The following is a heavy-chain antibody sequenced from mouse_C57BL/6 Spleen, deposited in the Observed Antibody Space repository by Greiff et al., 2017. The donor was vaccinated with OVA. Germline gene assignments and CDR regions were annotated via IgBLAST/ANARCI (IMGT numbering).Heavy chain of an antibody. Sequence: DVKLVESGGGLVKPGGSLKLSCAASGFTFSSYAMSWVRQTPEKRLEWVATISDGGSYTYYPDNVKGRFTISRDNAKNNLYLQMSHLKSEDTAMYYCARANWEYYVDDWGQGTTLTVSS. CDR3: ARANWEYYVDD. V-gene: IGHV5-4*03. D-gene: IGHD4-1*01. CDR2: ISDGGSYT. J-gene: IGHJ2*01. CDR1: GFTFSSYA.